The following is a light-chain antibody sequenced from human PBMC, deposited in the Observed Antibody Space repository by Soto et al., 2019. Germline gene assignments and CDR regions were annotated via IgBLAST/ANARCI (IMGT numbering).Light chain of an antibody. CDR1: SSNIGSNY. V-gene: IGLV1-47*01. Sequence: QSVLTHTPSASDTPRQRVAISCSGNSSNIGSNYVFCYQHLPGMAPKLLIYKNNQRPSGVPDRFSASKSGTSASLAISGLRTEDEADYHCAAWDATLTGLYVFGTGAKVTVL. CDR2: KNN. CDR3: AAWDATLTGLYV. J-gene: IGLJ1*01.